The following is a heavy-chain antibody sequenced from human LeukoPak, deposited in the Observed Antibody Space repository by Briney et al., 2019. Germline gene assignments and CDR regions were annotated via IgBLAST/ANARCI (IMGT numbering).Heavy chain of an antibody. D-gene: IGHD1-26*01. CDR3: ASDSVGATTQLDY. V-gene: IGHV3-21*01. Sequence: PGGSLRLSCAVSGFSVSNNYMNWVRQAPGKGLEWVSSISSSSSYIYYADSVKGRFTISRDNAKNSLYLQMNSLRAEDTAVYYCASDSVGATTQLDYWGQGTLVTVSS. J-gene: IGHJ4*02. CDR2: ISSSSSYI. CDR1: GFSVSNNY.